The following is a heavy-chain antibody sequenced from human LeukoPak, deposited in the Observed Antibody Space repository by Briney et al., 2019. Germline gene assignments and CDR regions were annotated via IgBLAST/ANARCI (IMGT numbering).Heavy chain of an antibody. D-gene: IGHD3-10*01. CDR1: GFTFSSYG. J-gene: IGHJ4*02. V-gene: IGHV3-33*01. CDR2: IWYDGTTK. Sequence: GGSLRLSCAASGFTFSSYGMHWVRQAPGQGLEWVAVIWYDGTTKYYADSVKGRFTISRDNSKNTLYLQMNSLSVEDTAVYFCSTEDVSGSFYYWGQGTPVTVSS. CDR3: STEDVSGSFYY.